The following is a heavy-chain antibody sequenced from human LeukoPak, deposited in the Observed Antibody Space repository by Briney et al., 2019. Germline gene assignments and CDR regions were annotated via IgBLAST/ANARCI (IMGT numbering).Heavy chain of an antibody. J-gene: IGHJ6*03. CDR3: ARGNDLWGGLLYHYYYMDV. V-gene: IGHV4-34*01. CDR1: GGACRCYF. D-gene: IGHD3-3*01. Sequence: RSEALSLTCAVYGGACRCYFWRWIRQSPGEVMAWIGEIIHRGSTNYNPSLKSRVTISVDTSKKQFSLELSSVTAADTAVYYCARGNDLWGGLLYHYYYMDVWGKGTTVTVSS. CDR2: IIHRGST.